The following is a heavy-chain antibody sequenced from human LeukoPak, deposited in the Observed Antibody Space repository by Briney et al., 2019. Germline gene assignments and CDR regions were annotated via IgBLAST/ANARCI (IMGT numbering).Heavy chain of an antibody. CDR2: ISSSSSSI. CDR3: ARERGGYAYDY. J-gene: IGHJ4*02. Sequence: MSAGTLRLTYAASGFTFSSYSMNWVRQPPGKGLEWVSSISSSSSSIYYADSVKGRFTISRDNAKNSLYLQMNSLRAEDTAVYYCARERGGYAYDYWGQGTLVTVSS. CDR1: GFTFSSYS. D-gene: IGHD5-12*01. V-gene: IGHV3-21*01.